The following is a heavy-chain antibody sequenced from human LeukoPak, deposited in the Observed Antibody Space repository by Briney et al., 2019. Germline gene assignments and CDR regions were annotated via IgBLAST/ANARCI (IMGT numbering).Heavy chain of an antibody. CDR3: ARGKYYYGSGTYYTRSYDWYFDL. CDR1: GGSFSGYY. Sequence: SETLSLTCAVYGGSFSGYYWSWIRQPPGKGLEWIGEINHSGSTNYNPSLKSRVTISVDTSKNQFSLKLSSVTAADTAVYYCARGKYYYGSGTYYTRSYDWYFDLWGRGTLVTVSS. J-gene: IGHJ2*01. V-gene: IGHV4-34*01. CDR2: INHSGST. D-gene: IGHD3-10*01.